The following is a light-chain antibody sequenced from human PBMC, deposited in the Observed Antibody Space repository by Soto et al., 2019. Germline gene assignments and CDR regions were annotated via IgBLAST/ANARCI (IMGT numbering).Light chain of an antibody. CDR1: ESVSSN. CDR2: GAS. Sequence: EIVMTQSPGPLSVSPGERATLSCRASESVSSNLAWYQQKPGQAPSLLIYGASTRAAGVPVRFSGSGSGREFTLTISSLQSEDFAVYYCQQYNYWPRTFGQGTKVEIK. V-gene: IGKV3-15*01. J-gene: IGKJ1*01. CDR3: QQYNYWPRT.